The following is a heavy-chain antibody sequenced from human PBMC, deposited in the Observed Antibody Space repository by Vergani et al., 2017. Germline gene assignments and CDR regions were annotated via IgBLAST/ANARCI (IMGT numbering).Heavy chain of an antibody. Sequence: EVQLVESGGGLVQPGGSLKLSCAASGFTFSGSAMHWVRQASGKGLEWVGRIRSKANSYATAYAASVKGRFTISRDDSKNTAYLQMNSLKTEDTAVYYCTRLKLHDPPYYYYYGMDIWGQGTTVTVSS. J-gene: IGHJ6*02. D-gene: IGHD1-1*01. V-gene: IGHV3-73*02. CDR1: GFTFSGSA. CDR3: TRLKLHDPPYYYYYGMDI. CDR2: IRSKANSYAT.